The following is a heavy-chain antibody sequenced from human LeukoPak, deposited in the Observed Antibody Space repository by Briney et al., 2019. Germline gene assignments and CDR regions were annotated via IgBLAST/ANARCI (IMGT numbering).Heavy chain of an antibody. Sequence: GGSLRLSCAASGFTLRGYAMHWVRQAPGKGLEWVSVISASGTAHYADSMKGRFTISRDNSKNTVYLQLSSLRPEDTAVYYCAKARVTTGYYMQVDYWGQGTLVTVSS. CDR1: GFTLRGYA. D-gene: IGHD3-9*01. J-gene: IGHJ4*02. V-gene: IGHV3-23*01. CDR3: AKARVTTGYYMQVDY. CDR2: ISASGTA.